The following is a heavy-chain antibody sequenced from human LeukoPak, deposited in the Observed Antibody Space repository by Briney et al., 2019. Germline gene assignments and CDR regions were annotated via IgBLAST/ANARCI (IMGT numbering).Heavy chain of an antibody. CDR3: SKTLDY. V-gene: IGHV3-30*18. Sequence: GGSLRRSCAASGFTFSSYCMHGVRQAPGKGLEWVAVISYDGSNKYYADSVKGRFTISRDNSKNTLYLQMNSLRAEDTAVYYCSKTLDYWGQGTLVTVSS. CDR1: GFTFSSYC. CDR2: ISYDGSNK. J-gene: IGHJ4*02.